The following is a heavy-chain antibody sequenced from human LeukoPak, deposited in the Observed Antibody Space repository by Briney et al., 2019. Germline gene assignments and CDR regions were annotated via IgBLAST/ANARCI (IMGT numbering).Heavy chain of an antibody. J-gene: IGHJ4*02. CDR1: GFTFSSYS. D-gene: IGHD3/OR15-3a*01. V-gene: IGHV3-21*01. CDR3: ARPFSDLVSSDY. CDR2: ISSSSSYI. Sequence: GGSLRLSCAASGFTFSSYSMNWVRQAPGEGLEWVSSISSSSSYIYYADSVKGRFTISRDNAKNSLYLQMNTLRVEDTAVYYCARPFSDLVSSDYWGQGILVTVSS.